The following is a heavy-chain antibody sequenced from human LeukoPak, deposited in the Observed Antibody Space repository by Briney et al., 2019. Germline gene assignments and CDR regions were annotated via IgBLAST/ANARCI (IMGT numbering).Heavy chain of an antibody. CDR3: ARDHSYYDFWSGYPTDYYYMDV. CDR1: GGSITSYY. J-gene: IGHJ6*03. V-gene: IGHV4-59*12. CDR2: LYYTESPNYYPSL. D-gene: IGHD3-3*01. Sequence: PSETLSLTCTVAGGSITSYYWTWIRLPPAKGLEWIGYLYYTESPNYYPSLNYNPSLESRVNISVDTSKNQFSLKLSSVTAADTAVYYCARDHSYYDFWSGYPTDYYYMDVWGKGTTVTVSS.